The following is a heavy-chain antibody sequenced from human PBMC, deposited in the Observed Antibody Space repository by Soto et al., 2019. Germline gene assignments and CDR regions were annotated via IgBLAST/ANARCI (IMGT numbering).Heavy chain of an antibody. CDR1: GYTFTSYY. D-gene: IGHD3-22*01. CDR2: INPSGGST. Sequence: QVQLVQSGAEVKKPGASVKVSCKASGYTFTSYYMHWVRQAPGQGLEWRGIINPSGGSTSYAQKFQGRVTMTRDTSTSTVYMELSSLRSEDTAVYYCARDLGYYDSSGYYSNAFDIWGQGTMVTVSS. V-gene: IGHV1-46*01. J-gene: IGHJ3*02. CDR3: ARDLGYYDSSGYYSNAFDI.